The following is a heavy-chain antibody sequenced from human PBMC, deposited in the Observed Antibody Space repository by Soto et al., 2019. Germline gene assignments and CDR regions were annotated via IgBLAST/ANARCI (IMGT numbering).Heavy chain of an antibody. Sequence: GGSLRLSCAASGFTFSSYSMNWVRQAPGKGLEWVSYISSSSSTIYYADSVKGRFTISRDNAKNSLYLQMNSLRAEDTAVYYCARDGRYSHYYYGMDVWGQGTTVTVSS. CDR2: ISSSSSTI. J-gene: IGHJ6*02. CDR3: ARDGRYSHYYYGMDV. CDR1: GFTFSSYS. D-gene: IGHD2-15*01. V-gene: IGHV3-48*01.